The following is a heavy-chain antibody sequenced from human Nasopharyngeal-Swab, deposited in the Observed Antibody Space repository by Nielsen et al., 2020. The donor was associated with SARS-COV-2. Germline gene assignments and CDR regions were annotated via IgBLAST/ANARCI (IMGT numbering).Heavy chain of an antibody. CDR3: ARDSRFRFDRDYYYGMDV. Sequence: SLKISCAASGFTFDDYAMHWVRQAPGKGLEWVSGISWNSGSIGHADSVKGRFTISRDNAKNSLYLQMNSLRAEDTAVYYCARDSRFRFDRDYYYGMDVWGQGTTVTVSS. V-gene: IGHV3-9*01. D-gene: IGHD3-9*01. CDR1: GFTFDDYA. CDR2: ISWNSGSI. J-gene: IGHJ6*02.